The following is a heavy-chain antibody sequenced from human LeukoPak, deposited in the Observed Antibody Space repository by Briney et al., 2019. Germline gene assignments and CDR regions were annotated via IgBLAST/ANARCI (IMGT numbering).Heavy chain of an antibody. CDR1: GGTFSSYA. J-gene: IGHJ4*02. V-gene: IGHV1-69*05. CDR2: IISIFGTA. CDR3: AGDSSSSGHYFDY. D-gene: IGHD6-6*01. Sequence: VKVSCTASGGTFSSYAISWVRQAPGQGLEWMGGIISIFGTANYAQKFQGRVTITTDDSTSTAFMELSSLRSEGTAVYYCAGDSSSSGHYFDYWGQGTLVTVSS.